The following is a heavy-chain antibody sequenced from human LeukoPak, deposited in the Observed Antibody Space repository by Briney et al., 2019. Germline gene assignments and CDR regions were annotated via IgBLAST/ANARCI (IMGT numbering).Heavy chain of an antibody. V-gene: IGHV1-46*01. CDR1: GYTFTSYY. Sequence: RASVTVSCKASGYTFTSYYMHWVRQAPGQGLEWMGIINPSGGSTSYAQKFQGRVIMTRDTSTSTVYMELSSLRSEDTAVYYCAREVGCTNGVCYTGAFDYWGQGTLVTVSS. CDR2: INPSGGST. D-gene: IGHD2-8*01. J-gene: IGHJ4*02. CDR3: AREVGCTNGVCYTGAFDY.